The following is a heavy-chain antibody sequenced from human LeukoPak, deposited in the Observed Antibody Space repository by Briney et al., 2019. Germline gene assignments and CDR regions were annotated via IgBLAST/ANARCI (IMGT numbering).Heavy chain of an antibody. CDR2: IWYDGSNK. Sequence: GGSLRLSCAASGFTFSSYGMHCVRQAPGKGLEWVAVIWYDGSNKYYADSVKGRFTISRDNSKNTLYLQMNSLRAEDTAVYYCARDVDPGNHYYYYGMDVWGQGTTVTVSS. CDR3: ARDVDPGNHYYYYGMDV. J-gene: IGHJ6*02. CDR1: GFTFSSYG. D-gene: IGHD2-21*01. V-gene: IGHV3-33*01.